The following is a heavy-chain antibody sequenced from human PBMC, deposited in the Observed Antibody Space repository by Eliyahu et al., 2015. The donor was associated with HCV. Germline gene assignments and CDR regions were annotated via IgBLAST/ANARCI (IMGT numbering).Heavy chain of an antibody. CDR3: AGARAPGDLPREGY. CDR1: GFXFXSYW. CDR2: IKQDGSEK. V-gene: IGHV3-7*05. D-gene: IGHD3-10*01. Sequence: EVQLVESGGDLVQPGGSLRLSCAASGFXFXSYWMGWVRQAPGKGLEWVATIKQDGSEKYHVDSVKGRFTISRDNAKNSLYLLMNNLSAEDTAVYYCAGARAPGDLPREGYWGQGTQVTVSS. J-gene: IGHJ4*02.